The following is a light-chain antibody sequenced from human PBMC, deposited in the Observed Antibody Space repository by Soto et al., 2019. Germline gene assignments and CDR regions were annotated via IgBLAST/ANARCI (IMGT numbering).Light chain of an antibody. Sequence: QSALPQPASVSGSPGQSITISCTGTSSDVGSYNLVSWYQQHPGKAPKLMIYEGSKRPSGVSNRFSGSKSGNTASLTISELQAQDEADYYCCPYAGSSTSWVFGGGTKLTVL. J-gene: IGLJ3*02. CDR2: EGS. V-gene: IGLV2-23*01. CDR3: CPYAGSSTSWV. CDR1: SSDVGSYNL.